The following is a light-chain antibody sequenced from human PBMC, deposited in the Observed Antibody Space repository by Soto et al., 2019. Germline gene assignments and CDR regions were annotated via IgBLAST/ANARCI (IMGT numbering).Light chain of an antibody. CDR2: GAS. CDR3: QQYSNVPPWT. V-gene: IGKV3-15*01. Sequence: EIVMTQSPDTLSVSPGERATLSCRASQSVRTNLAWYQHKPGQAPRLLIYGASTRATDIPGRFSGSGSGTEFTPTISSLQSDDVAVYYCQQYSNVPPWTFGQGTKVEIK. CDR1: QSVRTN. J-gene: IGKJ1*01.